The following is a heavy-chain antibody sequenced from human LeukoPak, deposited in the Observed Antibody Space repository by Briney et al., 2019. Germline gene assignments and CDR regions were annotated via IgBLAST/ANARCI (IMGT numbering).Heavy chain of an antibody. CDR3: ESWVPPFDH. D-gene: IGHD1-1*01. CDR2: IYSGGGT. CDR1: GFTVTGNQ. V-gene: IGHV3-66*01. J-gene: IGHJ4*02. Sequence: GGSLRLPCAASGFTVTGNQMTWVRQAPGKGPEWVSVIYSGGGTFYADSVKGRFTISRDNSKNTLYLQMNSLRAEDTAVYYCESWVPPFDHWGQGTLVTVSS.